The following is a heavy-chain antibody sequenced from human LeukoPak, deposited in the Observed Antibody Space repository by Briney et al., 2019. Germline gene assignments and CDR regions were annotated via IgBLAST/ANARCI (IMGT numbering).Heavy chain of an antibody. J-gene: IGHJ4*02. CDR3: ARLEEYCSGGSCGGFFDY. V-gene: IGHV3-23*01. D-gene: IGHD2-15*01. CDR2: ISGSGGST. Sequence: GGSLRLSCAASGFTFSSYAMSWVRQAPGKGLEWVSAISGSGGSTYYADSVKGRFTISRDNSKNTLYLQMNSLKASDTAMYYCARLEEYCSGGSCGGFFDYWGQGTLVTVSS. CDR1: GFTFSSYA.